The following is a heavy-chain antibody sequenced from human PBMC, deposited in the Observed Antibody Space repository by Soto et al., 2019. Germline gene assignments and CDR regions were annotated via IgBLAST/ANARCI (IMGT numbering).Heavy chain of an antibody. CDR2: IYYSGST. Sequence: SETLSLTCTVSGGSISSDYWSWIRQPPGKGLEWIGYIYYSGSTNYNPSLKSRVTISVGTSKNQFSLKLSSVTAADTAVYYCARDFGGDFWSGYYAYWGQGTLVXVSS. V-gene: IGHV4-59*01. CDR3: ARDFGGDFWSGYYAY. D-gene: IGHD3-3*01. CDR1: GGSISSDY. J-gene: IGHJ4*02.